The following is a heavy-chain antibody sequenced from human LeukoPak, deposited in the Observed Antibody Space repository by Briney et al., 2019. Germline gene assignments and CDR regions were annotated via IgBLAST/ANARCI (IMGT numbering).Heavy chain of an antibody. CDR1: GVSISSGGYS. CDR3: ARAPYDFWSGYSILAFDY. Sequence: SQTLSLTCAVSGVSISSGGYSWSWIRQPPGKGLEWIGYIYHSGSTYYNPSLKSRVTISVDRSKNQFSLKLSSVTTADTAVYYCARAPYDFWSGYSILAFDYWGQGTLVTVSS. CDR2: IYHSGST. V-gene: IGHV4-30-2*01. D-gene: IGHD3-3*01. J-gene: IGHJ4*02.